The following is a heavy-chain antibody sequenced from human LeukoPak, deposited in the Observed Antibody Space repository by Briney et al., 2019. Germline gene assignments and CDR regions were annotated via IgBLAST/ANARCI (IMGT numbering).Heavy chain of an antibody. CDR3: ARGNIVATSFDY. CDR1: GYSISSGYY. J-gene: IGHJ4*02. D-gene: IGHD5-12*01. V-gene: IGHV4-38-2*02. Sequence: SETLSLTCTVSGYSISSGYYWGWIRQPPGKGLEWIGSIYHSGSTYYNPSLKSRVTISVDTSKNQFSLKLSSVTAADTAVYYCARGNIVATSFDYWGQGTLVTVSS. CDR2: IYHSGST.